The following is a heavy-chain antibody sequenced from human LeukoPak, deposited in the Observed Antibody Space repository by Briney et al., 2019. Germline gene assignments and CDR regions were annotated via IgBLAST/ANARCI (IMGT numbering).Heavy chain of an antibody. D-gene: IGHD6-13*01. Sequence: GGSLRLSCAASGFIFNSYGIHWVRQAPGKGLDWLTVISYDGSNKYYADSVKGRFTISRDNSKNTLYLQMNSLRTEDTAVYYCAKGVSADVIGMDVWGQGTTVTVSS. V-gene: IGHV3-30*18. J-gene: IGHJ6*02. CDR3: AKGVSADVIGMDV. CDR2: ISYDGSNK. CDR1: GFIFNSYG.